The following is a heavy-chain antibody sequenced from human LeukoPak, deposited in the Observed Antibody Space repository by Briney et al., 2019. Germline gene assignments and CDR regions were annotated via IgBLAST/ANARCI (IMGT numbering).Heavy chain of an antibody. CDR3: ARMGSEYYYYYMDV. Sequence: SETLSLTCTVSGGSISRYYWSWIRQPAGKGLEWIGRIYTSGSTNYNPSLKSRVTISVDKSKNQFSLKLSSVTAADTAVYYCARMGSEYYYYYMDVWGKGTTVTVSS. D-gene: IGHD3-10*01. V-gene: IGHV4-4*07. CDR1: GGSISRYY. J-gene: IGHJ6*03. CDR2: IYTSGST.